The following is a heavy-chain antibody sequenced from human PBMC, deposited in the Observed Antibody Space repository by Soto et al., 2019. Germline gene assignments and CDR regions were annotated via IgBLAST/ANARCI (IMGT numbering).Heavy chain of an antibody. V-gene: IGHV3-11*03. J-gene: IGHJ3*02. CDR2: ISGDSIYT. CDR3: ATGQEVRMADI. D-gene: IGHD2-8*01. CDR1: GFTVSDYY. Sequence: QVQLLESGGGLVKPGGSLRLSCAASGFTVSDYYMGWIRQPPGKGLEWLSYISGDSIYTNHADSVKGRFTISRDNAKNSLYLQMNSLRAEDTAVYFCATGQEVRMADIWGPGTMVTVSS.